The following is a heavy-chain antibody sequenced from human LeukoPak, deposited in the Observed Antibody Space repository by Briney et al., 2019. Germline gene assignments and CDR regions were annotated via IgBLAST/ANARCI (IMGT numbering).Heavy chain of an antibody. CDR3: AGLPLGYCSGTSCLD. CDR2: ISSSTGNT. V-gene: IGHV1-18*01. Sequence: ASVKVSCKASGYTFNTYGISWVRQAPGQGLEWMGWISSSTGNTKYAQKLQGRVTMTTDTSTSTAYLELRNLRSDDTAVYYCAGLPLGYCSGTSCLDWGQGTLVTVSS. J-gene: IGHJ4*02. D-gene: IGHD2-2*01. CDR1: GYTFNTYG.